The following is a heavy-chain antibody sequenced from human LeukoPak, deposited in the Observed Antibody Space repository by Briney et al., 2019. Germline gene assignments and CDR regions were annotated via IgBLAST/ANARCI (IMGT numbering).Heavy chain of an antibody. CDR2: ISSSSSTI. V-gene: IGHV3-48*04. D-gene: IGHD6-13*01. CDR1: GFTFSSYS. Sequence: PGGSLRLSCAASGFTFSSYSMNWVRQAPGKGLEWVSYISSSSSTIYYADSVKGRFTISRDNAENSLYLQMNSLRAEDTAVYYCARGIASGIDFFDPWGQGTLVTVSS. CDR3: ARGIASGIDFFDP. J-gene: IGHJ5*02.